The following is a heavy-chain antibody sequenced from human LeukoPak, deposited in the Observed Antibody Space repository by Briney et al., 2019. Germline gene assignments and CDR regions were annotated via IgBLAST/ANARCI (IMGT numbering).Heavy chain of an antibody. CDR3: ASPLPGYCSSTSCYTPDASDI. J-gene: IGHJ3*02. D-gene: IGHD2-2*02. V-gene: IGHV1-18*01. Sequence: ASVKVSCKASGYTFTSYGISWVRQAPGQGLEWMGWISAYNGNTNYAQKLQGRVTMTTDTSTSTAYMELRSLRSDDTAVYYCASPLPGYCSSTSCYTPDASDIWGQGTMVTVSS. CDR1: GYTFTSYG. CDR2: ISAYNGNT.